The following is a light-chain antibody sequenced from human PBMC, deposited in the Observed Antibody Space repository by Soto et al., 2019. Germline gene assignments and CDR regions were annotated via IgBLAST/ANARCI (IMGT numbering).Light chain of an antibody. CDR1: STDVGGYNY. CDR3: SSAAGHGLGV. J-gene: IGLJ2*01. V-gene: IGLV2-8*01. Sequence: QSALTQPPSASGSPGQSVTISCTGTSTDVGGYNYVSWYQQHPGKAPKLMIYEVSKRPSGVPDRFSGSKSGNTASLTVSGLPDEDAADYYCSSAAGHGLGVFGGGTKLTVL. CDR2: EVS.